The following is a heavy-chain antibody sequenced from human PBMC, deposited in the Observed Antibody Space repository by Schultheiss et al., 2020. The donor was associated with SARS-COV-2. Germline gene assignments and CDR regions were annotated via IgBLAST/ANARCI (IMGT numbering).Heavy chain of an antibody. Sequence: GGSLRLSCAASGFTFSSYGMHWVRQAPGKGLEWVAVIWYDGSNKYYADSVKGRFTISRDKSRNTVFLQMNSLRVEDTAFYYCARGARFSSSSDYWGQGTLVTVSS. CDR2: IWYDGSNK. CDR1: GFTFSSYG. V-gene: IGHV3-33*01. J-gene: IGHJ4*02. D-gene: IGHD6-13*01. CDR3: ARGARFSSSSDY.